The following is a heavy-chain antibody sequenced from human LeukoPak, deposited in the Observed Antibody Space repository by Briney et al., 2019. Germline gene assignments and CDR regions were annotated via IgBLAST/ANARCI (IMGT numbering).Heavy chain of an antibody. J-gene: IGHJ4*02. CDR3: AREDY. V-gene: IGHV3-30-3*01. CDR2: ISYDGSNK. Sequence: GGSLRLSCAASGFTFSSYAMHWVRQAPGKGLEWVAVISYDGSNKYYADSVKGRFTISRDNSENTLYLRMNSLGAEDTAVYYCAREDYWGQATLVTVSS. CDR1: GFTFSSYA.